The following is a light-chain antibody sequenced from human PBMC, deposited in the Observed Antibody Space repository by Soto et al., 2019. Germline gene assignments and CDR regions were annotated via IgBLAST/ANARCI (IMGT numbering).Light chain of an antibody. CDR2: DVN. CDR3: SSYTTSNTYVV. CDR1: SSDVGGYNY. J-gene: IGLJ2*01. V-gene: IGLV2-14*01. Sequence: QSALTQPASVSGSPGQSITISCTGTSSDVGGYNYVSWYQQHPGKAPKLMIYDVNNRPSGVSNRFSGSKSGNTAPLTISGLQAEDEADYYCSSYTTSNTYVVFGGGTKVTVL.